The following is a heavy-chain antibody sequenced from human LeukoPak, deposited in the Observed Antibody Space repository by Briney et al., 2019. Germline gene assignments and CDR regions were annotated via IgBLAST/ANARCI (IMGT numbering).Heavy chain of an antibody. CDR1: GFTFSSHW. Sequence: GSLILSCAASGFTFSSHWMHWVRQTPGKGLVWVSRIRSDGGTIDYADSVRGRFTISRDNAKNTLSLQMNSLRAEDTAVYYCARETTASGNFFDSWGQGTLVTVSS. J-gene: IGHJ4*02. CDR3: ARETTASGNFFDS. V-gene: IGHV3-74*01. CDR2: IRSDGGTI. D-gene: IGHD4-17*01.